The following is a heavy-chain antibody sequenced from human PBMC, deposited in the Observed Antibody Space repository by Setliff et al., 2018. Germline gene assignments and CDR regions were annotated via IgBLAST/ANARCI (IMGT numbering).Heavy chain of an antibody. CDR3: ARVPQEALYYYDRGHYIDY. Sequence: ASVKVSCKASGYTFTRYGITWVRQAPGQGLEWMAWISAYTGYIVYAQKFQGRVAMTRYTSINTAYMALSTLRYDDTALYYCARVPQEALYYYDRGHYIDYWGQGTLVTVSS. CDR2: ISAYTGYI. CDR1: GYTFTRYG. V-gene: IGHV1-18*01. D-gene: IGHD3-22*01. J-gene: IGHJ4*02.